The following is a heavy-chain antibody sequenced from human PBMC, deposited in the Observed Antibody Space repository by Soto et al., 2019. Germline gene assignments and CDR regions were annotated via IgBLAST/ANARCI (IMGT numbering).Heavy chain of an antibody. J-gene: IGHJ4*02. Sequence: QVQLVESGGGVVQPGRSLRLSCAASGFTFSSYAMHWVRQAPGKGLEWVAAMSFDGYDKYYADSVRGRFTISRANSMDTLYLQMTRLRGEDTAVYYCGRDLKKVVRGIDYWGQGPLVTVSS. V-gene: IGHV3-30-3*01. CDR2: MSFDGYDK. CDR1: GFTFSSYA. D-gene: IGHD3-10*01. CDR3: GRDLKKVVRGIDY.